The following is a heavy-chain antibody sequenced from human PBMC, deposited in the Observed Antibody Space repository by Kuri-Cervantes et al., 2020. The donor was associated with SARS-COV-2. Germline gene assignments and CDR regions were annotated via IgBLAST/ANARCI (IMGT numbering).Heavy chain of an antibody. Sequence: SETLSLTCTVSGGSISSGGYYWSWIRQPPGKGLEWIGYIYHSGSTYYNPSLKSRVTISVDRSKNQFSLKLSSVTAADTAVYYCARGNSSPGFDYWGQGTLVTVSS. CDR2: IYHSGST. D-gene: IGHD6-13*01. CDR3: ARGNSSPGFDY. J-gene: IGHJ4*02. V-gene: IGHV4-30-2*01. CDR1: GGSISSGGYY.